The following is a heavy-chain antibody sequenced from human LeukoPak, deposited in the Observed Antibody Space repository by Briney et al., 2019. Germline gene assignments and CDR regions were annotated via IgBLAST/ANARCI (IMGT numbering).Heavy chain of an antibody. CDR2: ISSSSSYI. V-gene: IGHV3-21*01. CDR1: EFTFSSYS. CDR3: AKDPFTYYYDSSAFDY. D-gene: IGHD3-22*01. Sequence: GGSLRLSCAASEFTFSSYSMNWVRQAPGKGLEWVSSISSSSSYIYYADSVKGRFTISRDNAKNSLYLQMNSLRAEDTAVYYCAKDPFTYYYDSSAFDYWDQGTLVTVSS. J-gene: IGHJ4*02.